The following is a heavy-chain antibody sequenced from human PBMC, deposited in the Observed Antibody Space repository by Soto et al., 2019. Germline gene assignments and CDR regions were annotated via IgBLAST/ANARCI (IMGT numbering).Heavy chain of an antibody. V-gene: IGHV1-8*01. D-gene: IGHD3-10*01. J-gene: IGHJ6*02. CDR1: GYTFTSYD. CDR3: AKDPTVSGYYYGMDV. Sequence: ASVKVSCKASGYTFTSYDINWVRQATGQGLEWMGWMNPNSGNTGYAQKFQGRVTMTRNTSISTAYMELSSLRSEDTAVYYCAKDPTVSGYYYGMDVWGQGTTVTVSS. CDR2: MNPNSGNT.